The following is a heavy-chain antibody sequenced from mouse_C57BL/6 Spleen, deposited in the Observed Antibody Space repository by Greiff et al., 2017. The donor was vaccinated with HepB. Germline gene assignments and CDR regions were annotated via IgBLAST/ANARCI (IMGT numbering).Heavy chain of an antibody. D-gene: IGHD2-1*01. CDR2: IDPETGGT. V-gene: IGHV1-15*01. J-gene: IGHJ3*01. CDR1: GYTFTDYE. CDR3: TKDGGNTGFAY. Sequence: QVQLQQSGAELVRPGASVTLSCKASGYTFTDYEMHWVQQTPVHGLEWIGAIDPETGGTAYNQKFKGKAILTADKSSSTAYMELRSLTSEDSAVYYCTKDGGNTGFAYWGQGTLVTVSA.